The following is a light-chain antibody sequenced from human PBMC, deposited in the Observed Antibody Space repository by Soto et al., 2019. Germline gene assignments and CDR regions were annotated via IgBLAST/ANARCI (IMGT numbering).Light chain of an antibody. CDR1: SGGISAHNY. Sequence: QSVLTQPRSVSGSPGQSVTISCTGTSGGISAHNYVSWYQHHPGKAPKLMIFDVSKRPSGVPDRFSGSRSVNTASLTISGLQAEDEADYYCSSYADTHTLAFGGGTKLTVL. V-gene: IGLV2-11*01. CDR3: SSYADTHTLA. CDR2: DVS. J-gene: IGLJ2*01.